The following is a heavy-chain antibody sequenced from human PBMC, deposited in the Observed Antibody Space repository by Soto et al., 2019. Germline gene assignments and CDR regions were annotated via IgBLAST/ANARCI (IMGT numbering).Heavy chain of an antibody. CDR2: INPSGGST. CDR3: ASSSGWYEALFDY. Sequence: QVQLVQSGAEVKKPGASVKVSCKASGYTFTSYYMHWVRQAPGQGLEWMGIINPSGGSTSYAQKSQGRVTMTRDTSTSTVYMELSSLRSEDTAVYYCASSSGWYEALFDYWGQGTLVTVSS. J-gene: IGHJ4*02. CDR1: GYTFTSYY. V-gene: IGHV1-46*03. D-gene: IGHD6-19*01.